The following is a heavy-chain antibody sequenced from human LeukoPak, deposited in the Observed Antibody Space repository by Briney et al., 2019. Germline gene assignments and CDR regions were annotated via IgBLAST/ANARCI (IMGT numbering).Heavy chain of an antibody. V-gene: IGHV1-46*01. J-gene: IGHJ6*03. Sequence: GASVKVFCKASGYTFTSYYMHWVRQAPGQGLEWMGIINPSGGSTSYAQKFQGRVTMTRDMSTSTVYMELSSLRSEDTAVYYCARRSSWARGGYYYMDVWGKGTTVTVS. CDR1: GYTFTSYY. D-gene: IGHD6-13*01. CDR2: INPSGGST. CDR3: ARRSSWARGGYYYMDV.